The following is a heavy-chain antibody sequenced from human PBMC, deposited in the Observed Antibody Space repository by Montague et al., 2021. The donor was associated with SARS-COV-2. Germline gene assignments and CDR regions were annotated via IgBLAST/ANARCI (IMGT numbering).Heavy chain of an antibody. V-gene: IGHV6-1*01. CDR2: TYYRSKWYY. D-gene: IGHD2-15*01. J-gene: IGHJ3*02. CDR3: ARTTTRMLYPENAFDI. CDR1: GDSVSSNHAT. Sequence: CAISGDSVSSNHATWNWIRQSPSRGLEWLGRTYYRSKWYYDYAISLKSRITINPDTSKNQFSLQLSSVAPEDTAVFYCARTTTRMLYPENAFDIWGQGTMVTVSS.